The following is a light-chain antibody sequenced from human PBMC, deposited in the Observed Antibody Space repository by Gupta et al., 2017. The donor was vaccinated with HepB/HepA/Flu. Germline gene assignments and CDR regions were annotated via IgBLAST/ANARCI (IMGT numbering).Light chain of an antibody. V-gene: IGKV4-1*01. CDR3: QQYYSTPLT. J-gene: IGKJ4*01. Sequence: TRSLHYSVESLGERATINCKSSQCVLYSSNNKNYLAWYQQKPGQPPKLLIYWASTRESGVPDRFSGSGSGTDFTLTISSLQAEDVAVYYCQQYYSTPLTFGGGTKVEIK. CDR1: QCVLYSSNNKNY. CDR2: WAS.